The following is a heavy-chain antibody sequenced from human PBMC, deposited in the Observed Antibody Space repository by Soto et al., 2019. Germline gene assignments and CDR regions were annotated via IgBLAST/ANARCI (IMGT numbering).Heavy chain of an antibody. V-gene: IGHV3-9*01. D-gene: IGHD5-12*01. J-gene: IGHJ4*02. CDR1: GFNFDDYA. CDR3: AKDHDEDFGFDLDYMNY. CDR2: ISWEGGSV. Sequence: EVQLVESGGGLVQPGRSLRLSCAASGFNFDDYAMHWVRQAPGKNMEWVSGISWEGGSVGYADSVKGRFTISRDNAKNXLYLEMNDLRSEDTALYYCAKDHDEDFGFDLDYMNYWGQGTLVTVSS.